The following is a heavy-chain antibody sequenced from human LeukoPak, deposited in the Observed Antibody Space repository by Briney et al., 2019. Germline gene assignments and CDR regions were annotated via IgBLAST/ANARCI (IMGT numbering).Heavy chain of an antibody. J-gene: IGHJ4*02. Sequence: GGSLRLSGAASGFTFSSYEMNWVRQAPGKGLEWVSYISSSGRTFYYADSVKGRFTISRDNGKNSLYLQMNSLRVEDTAVYYCARDSRGSSWFFDYWGQGALVSVSS. CDR3: ARDSRGSSWFFDY. CDR1: GFTFSSYE. V-gene: IGHV3-48*03. D-gene: IGHD6-13*01. CDR2: ISSSGRTF.